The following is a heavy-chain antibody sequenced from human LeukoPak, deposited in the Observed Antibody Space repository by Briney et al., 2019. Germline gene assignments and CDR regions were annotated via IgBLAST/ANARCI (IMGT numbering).Heavy chain of an antibody. Sequence: PGGSLRLSCAASGFTVSSSYMSWVRQAPGKGLEWVSTVSGSGESTYYADSVQGRFTISRDNSQNTLYLQMNSLRADDTAVYYCATRRSILCFWGQGTLVTVSS. D-gene: IGHD3-10*01. CDR2: VSGSGEST. V-gene: IGHV3-23*01. J-gene: IGHJ4*02. CDR3: ATRRSILCF. CDR1: GFTVSSSY.